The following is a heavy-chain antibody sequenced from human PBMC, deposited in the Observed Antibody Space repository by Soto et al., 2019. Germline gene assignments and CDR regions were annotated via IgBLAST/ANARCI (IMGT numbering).Heavy chain of an antibody. V-gene: IGHV4-61*01. J-gene: IGHJ3*01. D-gene: IGHD6-13*01. Sequence: KTSETLSLTCTVSGDSVISATYYWSWIRQPPGKGLEWIGYIYYDGGTTYSSSLKSRVTISTDTSRSQLSLQLTSATPADTAVYYCARVLPGIAAAYDAFDVWGQGTMVTVS. CDR1: GDSVISATYY. CDR2: IYYDGGT. CDR3: ARVLPGIAAAYDAFDV.